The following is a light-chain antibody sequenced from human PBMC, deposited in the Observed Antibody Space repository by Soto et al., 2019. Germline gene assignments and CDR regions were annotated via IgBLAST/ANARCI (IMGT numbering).Light chain of an antibody. CDR1: QSISSW. CDR2: DAS. J-gene: IGKJ1*01. V-gene: IGKV1-5*01. Sequence: DIQMTQSPSTLSASVGDRVTITCRASQSISSWLAWYKQKPGKAPKLLIYDASSLESGVPSRFSGSGSGTEFTLTISSLQPDDFATYYCQQYNRYPGTFGQGTKVEIK. CDR3: QQYNRYPGT.